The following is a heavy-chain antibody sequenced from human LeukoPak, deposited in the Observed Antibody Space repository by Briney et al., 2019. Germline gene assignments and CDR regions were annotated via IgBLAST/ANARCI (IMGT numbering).Heavy chain of an antibody. J-gene: IGHJ4*02. CDR2: IKPDGSEK. Sequence: PGGSLRLSCAAAGFTFSSYWMTWVRQAPGKGLEWVASIKPDGSEKYYVDSVKGRFTISRNNAKNSLYLQMNSLRAEDTAVYYCARPIAAAGSWGQGTLVTVSS. CDR3: ARPIAAAGS. D-gene: IGHD6-13*01. CDR1: GFTFSSYW. V-gene: IGHV3-7*03.